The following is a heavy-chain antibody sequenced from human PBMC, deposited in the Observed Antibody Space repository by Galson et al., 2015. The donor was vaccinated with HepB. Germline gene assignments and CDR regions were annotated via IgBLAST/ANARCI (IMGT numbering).Heavy chain of an antibody. CDR2: ISSSSSHI. D-gene: IGHD5-24*01. CDR3: ARDKDGYDSLDY. J-gene: IGHJ4*02. V-gene: IGHV3-21*01. Sequence: SLRLSCAASGFTFSSDSMHWVRQAPGKGLEWVSSISSSSSHIFYADSVKGRFTISRDNAENSLYLQMNSLRAEDTAVYYCARDKDGYDSLDYWGQGTLVTVSS. CDR1: GFTFSSDS.